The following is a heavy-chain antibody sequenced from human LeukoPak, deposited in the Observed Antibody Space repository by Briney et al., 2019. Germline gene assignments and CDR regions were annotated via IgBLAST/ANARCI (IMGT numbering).Heavy chain of an antibody. Sequence: SETLSLTCAVYGGSFSGYYWSWIRQPPGKGLEWIGEINHSGSTNYNPSLKSRVTISVDTSKNQFSLKLSSVTAADTAVYYCARVRAGITIFGVVKYRFDYWGQGTLVTVSS. CDR3: ARVRAGITIFGVVKYRFDY. CDR2: INHSGST. V-gene: IGHV4-34*01. CDR1: GGSFSGYY. D-gene: IGHD3-3*01. J-gene: IGHJ4*02.